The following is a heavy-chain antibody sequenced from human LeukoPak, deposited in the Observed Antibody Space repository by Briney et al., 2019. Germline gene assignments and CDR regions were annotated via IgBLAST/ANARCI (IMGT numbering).Heavy chain of an antibody. Sequence: ASVKVSCKASGYTFTGYYMHWVRQAPGQGLEWMGWINPNSGGTNYAQKFQGWVTMTRDTSISTAYMELSRLRSDDTAVYYRARGVYSGGWSGHFDYWGQGTLVTVSS. D-gene: IGHD6-19*01. V-gene: IGHV1-2*04. J-gene: IGHJ4*02. CDR3: ARGVYSGGWSGHFDY. CDR1: GYTFTGYY. CDR2: INPNSGGT.